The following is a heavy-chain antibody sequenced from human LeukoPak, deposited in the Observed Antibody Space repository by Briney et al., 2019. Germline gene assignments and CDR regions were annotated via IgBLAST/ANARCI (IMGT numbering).Heavy chain of an antibody. CDR2: ISWNSGSI. CDR3: AKEPTYCSSTSCYGSLDY. Sequence: GGSLRLSCAASGFTFDDYAMHWVRQAPGKSLEWVSGISWNSGSIGYADSVKGRFTISRDNAKNSLYLQMNSLRAEDTALYYCAKEPTYCSSTSCYGSLDYWGQGTLVTVSS. J-gene: IGHJ4*02. CDR1: GFTFDDYA. D-gene: IGHD2-2*01. V-gene: IGHV3-9*01.